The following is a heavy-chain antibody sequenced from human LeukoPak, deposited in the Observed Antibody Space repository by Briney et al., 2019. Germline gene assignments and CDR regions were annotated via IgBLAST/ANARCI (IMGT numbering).Heavy chain of an antibody. Sequence: SETLSLTCTVSGGSISSYYWSWIRQPPGKGLEWIGYIYYSGSTNYNPSLKSRVTISVDTSKNQFSLKLSSVTAADTAVYYCAGTSDHYYYYYMDVWGKGTTVTISS. J-gene: IGHJ6*03. CDR2: IYYSGST. CDR1: GGSISSYY. CDR3: AGTSDHYYYYYMDV. V-gene: IGHV4-59*01. D-gene: IGHD2-2*01.